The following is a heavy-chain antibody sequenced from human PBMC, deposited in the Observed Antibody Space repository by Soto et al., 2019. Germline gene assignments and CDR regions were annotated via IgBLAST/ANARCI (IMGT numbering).Heavy chain of an antibody. CDR1: GYTFTSYD. D-gene: IGHD2-2*01. J-gene: IGHJ6*02. CDR3: ARAVVVPAARAYYYYGMDV. CDR2: MNPNSGNT. Sequence: QVQLVQSGAEVKKPGASVKVSCKASGYTFTSYDINWVRQATGQGLEWMGWMNPNSGNTGYAQKCQGRVTMTRNTPISTAYMELSSLRSEDTAVYYWARAVVVPAARAYYYYGMDVWGQGTTVTVSS. V-gene: IGHV1-8*01.